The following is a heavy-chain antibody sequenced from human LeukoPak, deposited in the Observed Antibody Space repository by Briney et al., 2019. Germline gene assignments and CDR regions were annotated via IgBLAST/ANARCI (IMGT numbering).Heavy chain of an antibody. D-gene: IGHD3-3*01. CDR2: IKSKTDGGTT. CDR3: TSLYYDFWSGYLDFDY. J-gene: IGHJ4*02. CDR1: GFTFSNAW. V-gene: IGHV3-15*01. Sequence: GGSLRLSCAASGFTFSNAWMSWVRPAPGKGLEWVGRIKSKTDGGTTDYAAPVKGRFTISRDDSKNTLYLQMNSLKTEDTAVYYCTSLYYDFWSGYLDFDYWGQGTLVTVSS.